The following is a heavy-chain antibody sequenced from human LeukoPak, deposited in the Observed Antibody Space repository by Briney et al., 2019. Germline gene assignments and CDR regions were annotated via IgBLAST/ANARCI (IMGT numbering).Heavy chain of an antibody. CDR3: ARDLVAAAAPDY. J-gene: IGHJ4*02. Sequence: GRSLRLSCAASGFTFSSYAMHWVRQAPGKGLEWVAVISYDGSKKYYADSVKGRFTISRDNSKNTLYLQMNSLRAEDTAVYYCARDLVAAAAPDYWGQGTLVTVSS. D-gene: IGHD6-13*01. V-gene: IGHV3-30-3*01. CDR1: GFTFSSYA. CDR2: ISYDGSKK.